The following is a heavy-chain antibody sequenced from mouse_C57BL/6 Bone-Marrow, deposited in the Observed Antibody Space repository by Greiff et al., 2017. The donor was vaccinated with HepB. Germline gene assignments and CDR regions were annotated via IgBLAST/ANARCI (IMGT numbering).Heavy chain of an antibody. V-gene: IGHV5-6-3*01. J-gene: IGHJ3*01. CDR3: ARRDLFVY. CDR1: GFTFSLYG. CDR2: INSNDGTT. Sequence: EVQGVESGGGLVQPGGSLKLSCAASGFTFSLYGVSWVRQTPDKRLELVASINSNDGTTYYADTIKGRFTITRDNAKNTLYLQMSSLKSEDTAMYYCARRDLFVYWGQGTLVTVSA. D-gene: IGHD3-3*01.